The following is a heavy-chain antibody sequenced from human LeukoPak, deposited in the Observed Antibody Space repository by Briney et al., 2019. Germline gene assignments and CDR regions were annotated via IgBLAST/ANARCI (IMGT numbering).Heavy chain of an antibody. V-gene: IGHV1-8*01. Sequence: ASVKISCKTSGYRFTNFDINWVRQAPGQGLEWMGCMNPDNGNTGYAQKFQGRVYMSGDTSISTAFMVLSSLRSDDTAVYFCARGPRESSSSDYWGQGTLVTVSS. D-gene: IGHD6-13*01. CDR1: GYRFTNFD. CDR3: ARGPRESSSSDY. J-gene: IGHJ4*02. CDR2: MNPDNGNT.